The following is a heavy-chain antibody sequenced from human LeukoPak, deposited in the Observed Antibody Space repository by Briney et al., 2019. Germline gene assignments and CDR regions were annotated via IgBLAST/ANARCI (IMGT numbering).Heavy chain of an antibody. CDR2: VYYSGST. CDR3: ARDIGIAARPSWFDP. V-gene: IGHV4-59*01. Sequence: SETLSLTCTVSGGSISSYYWSWIRQPPGKGLEWIGYVYYSGSTNYNPSLKSRVTISVDTSKNQFSLKLSSVTAADTAVYYCARDIGIAARPSWFDPWGQGTLVTVSS. D-gene: IGHD6-6*01. CDR1: GGSISSYY. J-gene: IGHJ5*02.